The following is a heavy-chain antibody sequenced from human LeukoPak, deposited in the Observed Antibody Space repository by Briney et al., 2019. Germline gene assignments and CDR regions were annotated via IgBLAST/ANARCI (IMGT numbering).Heavy chain of an antibody. CDR3: ARGPYCSSTSCYTRNPEDY. CDR1: RYTFTSYG. V-gene: IGHV1-18*01. CDR2: ISAYNGNT. J-gene: IGHJ4*02. D-gene: IGHD2-2*02. Sequence: ASVKVSCKASRYTFTSYGISWVRQAPGQGLEWMGWISAYNGNTNYAQKLQGRVTMSTDTSTSTAYMELRSLRSDDTAVYYCARGPYCSSTSCYTRNPEDYWGQGTLVTVSS.